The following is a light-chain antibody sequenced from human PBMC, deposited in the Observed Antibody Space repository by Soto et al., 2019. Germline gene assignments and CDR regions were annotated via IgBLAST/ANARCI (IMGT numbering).Light chain of an antibody. CDR3: QQYQRPPIT. J-gene: IGKJ5*01. Sequence: DIQMTQSPSTLSASVGDRVTITCRASQSIGAWLAWYQHKPGRAPNVLFYKASTLQSGVPSRFSGSGSGTEFTLTIASLQPDDFATYFCQQYQRPPITFGQGTRLEIK. CDR1: QSIGAW. V-gene: IGKV1-5*03. CDR2: KAS.